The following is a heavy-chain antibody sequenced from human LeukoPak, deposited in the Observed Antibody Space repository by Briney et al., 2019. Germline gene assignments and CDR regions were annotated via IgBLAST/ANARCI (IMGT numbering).Heavy chain of an antibody. CDR3: KSGGAAPGSFDN. CDR2: ISWNSGSI. V-gene: IGHV3-9*01. Sequence: GGSLRLSCAASGFTFDDYAMHWVRQAPGKGLEWVSGISWNSGSIGYADSVKGRFTISRDNAKNSLYLQLNSLRVEDTAVYYCKSGGAAPGSFDNWGQGTLVTVSP. CDR1: GFTFDDYA. D-gene: IGHD6-13*01. J-gene: IGHJ4*02.